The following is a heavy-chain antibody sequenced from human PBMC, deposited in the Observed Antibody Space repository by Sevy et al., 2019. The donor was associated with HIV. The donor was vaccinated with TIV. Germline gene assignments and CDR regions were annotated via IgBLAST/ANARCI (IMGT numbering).Heavy chain of an antibody. V-gene: IGHV3-7*01. CDR2: IKQDGSEK. J-gene: IGHJ4*02. CDR1: GFTFRHYW. D-gene: IGHD2-21*01. Sequence: GGSLRLSCAASGFTFRHYWMSWVRQAPGKGLEWVANIKQDGSEKYYVDSVKGRFTISRDNTKNSVHLQRTSLRAEDTVAYYWASSMLWGARGFDNWGQGALVTVSS. CDR3: ASSMLWGARGFDN.